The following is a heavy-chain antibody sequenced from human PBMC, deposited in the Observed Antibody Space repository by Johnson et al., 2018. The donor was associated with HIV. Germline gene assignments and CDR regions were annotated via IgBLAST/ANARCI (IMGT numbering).Heavy chain of an antibody. J-gene: IGHJ3*02. CDR3: ATIWPGNFAFDI. D-gene: IGHD2-2*02. CDR2: IYTADNR. V-gene: IGHV3-66*02. Sequence: VQLVESGGDLVRPGGSLRLSCAASGFTVSTNYMNWVRQAPGKGLEWVSVIYTADNRNYADSVKGRFSISRDNSKNTVYLQMHSLRPEETAVYYCATIWPGNFAFDIWGQGKMVTVSS. CDR1: GFTVSTNY.